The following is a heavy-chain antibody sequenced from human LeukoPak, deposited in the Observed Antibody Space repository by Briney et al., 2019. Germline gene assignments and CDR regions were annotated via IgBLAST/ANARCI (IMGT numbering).Heavy chain of an antibody. D-gene: IGHD5-12*01. Sequence: PSETLSLTCIVSGGSISSSSYYWGWIRQPPGKGLEWIGSIYYSGSTYYNPSLKSRVTISADTSKNQFSLKLSSVTAADTAVYYCARDQRSGYSGYDYYYYYCMDVWGKGTTVTVSS. CDR1: GGSISSSSYY. CDR3: ARDQRSGYSGYDYYYYYCMDV. J-gene: IGHJ6*03. V-gene: IGHV4-39*07. CDR2: IYYSGST.